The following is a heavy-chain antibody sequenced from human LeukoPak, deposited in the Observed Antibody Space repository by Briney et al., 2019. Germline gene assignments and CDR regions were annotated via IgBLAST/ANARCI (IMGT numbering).Heavy chain of an antibody. CDR1: GGSISSGGYY. J-gene: IGHJ4*02. CDR3: ARASSGGSRSFAY. D-gene: IGHD2-15*01. CDR2: IYHSGST. Sequence: SETLSLTCTVSGGSISSGGYYWSWIRQPPGKGLEWIGYIYHSGSTYYNPSLKSRVTISVDRSKNQFSLKLSSVTAADTAVYYCARASSGGSRSFAYWGQGTLVTVSS. V-gene: IGHV4-30-2*01.